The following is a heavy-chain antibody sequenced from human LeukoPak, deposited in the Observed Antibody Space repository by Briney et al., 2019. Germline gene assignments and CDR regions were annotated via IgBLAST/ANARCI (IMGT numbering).Heavy chain of an antibody. V-gene: IGHV3-30-3*01. CDR3: ARGPNVYGNSSGLIRDYYYYMDV. CDR2: ISYDGSNK. CDR1: GFTFSNYA. D-gene: IGHD6-6*01. J-gene: IGHJ6*03. Sequence: RGSLRLSCAASGFTFSNYAMHWVRQAPGKGLEWVAVISYDGSNKYNADSVKGRFTISRDNSKNTLYLLMNSLKAEDTAVYYCARGPNVYGNSSGLIRDYYYYMDVWGKGTTVTVSS.